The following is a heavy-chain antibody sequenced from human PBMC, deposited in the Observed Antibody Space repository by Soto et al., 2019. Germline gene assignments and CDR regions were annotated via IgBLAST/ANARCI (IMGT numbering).Heavy chain of an antibody. CDR1: GGSISSGGYY. J-gene: IGHJ4*02. CDR3: ASVPDFFYFFLTGYANSYFYT. V-gene: IGHV4-31*03. CDR2: IYYSGST. Sequence: SETLSLTCTVSGGSISSGGYYWSWIRQHPGKGLEWIGYIYYSGSTYYNPSLKSRVTISVDTSKNQFSLKLSSVTAADTAVYYCASVPDFFYFFLTGYANSYFYTWGQEALLPVSS. D-gene: IGHD3-9*01.